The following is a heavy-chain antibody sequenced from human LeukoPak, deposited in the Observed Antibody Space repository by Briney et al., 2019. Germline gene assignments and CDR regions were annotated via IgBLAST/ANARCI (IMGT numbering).Heavy chain of an antibody. CDR2: IIPIFGTA. V-gene: IGHV1-69*01. J-gene: IGHJ6*02. CDR3: AVLGRFGVTAHYYYYGMDV. CDR1: GGTFSSYA. D-gene: IGHD2-21*02. Sequence: ASVKVSCKASGGTFSSYAISWVRQAPGQGLEWMGGIIPIFGTANYAQKFQGRVTITADESTSTAYMELSSLRSEDTAVYYCAVLGRFGVTAHYYYYGMDVWGQGTTVTVSS.